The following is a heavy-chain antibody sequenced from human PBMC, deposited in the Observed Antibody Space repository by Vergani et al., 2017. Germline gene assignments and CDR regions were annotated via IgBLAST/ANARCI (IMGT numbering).Heavy chain of an antibody. J-gene: IGHJ4*02. CDR2: IDPSDSYT. CDR3: ARLPLHFDWLLPIDY. D-gene: IGHD3-9*01. CDR1: GYSFTSYW. V-gene: IGHV5-10-1*01. Sequence: EVQLVQSGAEVKTPGESLRISCKGSGYSFTSYWISWVRQMPGKGLEWMGRIDPSDSYTNYSPSFQGHVTISADKSISTAYLLWSSLKASDTAMYYCARLPLHFDWLLPIDYWGQGTLVTVSS.